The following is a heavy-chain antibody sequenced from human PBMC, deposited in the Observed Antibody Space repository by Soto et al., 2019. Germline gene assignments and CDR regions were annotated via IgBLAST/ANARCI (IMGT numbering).Heavy chain of an antibody. CDR2: ISSNGGST. CDR3: ARATFDY. J-gene: IGHJ4*02. Sequence: SLRLSCAASGFTFSSYAMHWVRQAPGKGLEYVSAISSNGGSTYYANSVKGRFTISRDNSKNTLYLQMGSLRAEDMAVYYCARATFDYWGQGTLVTVS. V-gene: IGHV3-64*01. CDR1: GFTFSSYA.